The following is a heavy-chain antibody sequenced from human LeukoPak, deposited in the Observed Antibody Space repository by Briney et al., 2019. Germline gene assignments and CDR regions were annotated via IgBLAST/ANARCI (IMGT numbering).Heavy chain of an antibody. J-gene: IGHJ4*02. Sequence: SETLSLTCTVSGGSISSSSYYWGWIRQPPGKGLEWIGTIYYSGSTYYNPSLKSRVTISLDTSKNQFSLKLSSVTAADTAVYYCARLSGSGSQFDYWGQGTLVTVSS. V-gene: IGHV4-39*01. CDR2: IYYSGST. D-gene: IGHD3-10*01. CDR1: GGSISSSSYY. CDR3: ARLSGSGSQFDY.